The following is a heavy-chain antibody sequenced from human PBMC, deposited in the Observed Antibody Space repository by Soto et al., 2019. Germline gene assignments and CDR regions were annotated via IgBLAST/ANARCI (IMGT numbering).Heavy chain of an antibody. CDR1: GFTFSSYA. Sequence: GGSLRLSCAASGFTFSSYAMSWVRQAPGKGLEWVSAISGSGGSTYYADSVKGRFTISRDNSKNTLYLQMNSLRAEDTAVYYCAKDITPFIDSSGYILNAYWGQGTLVTVSS. CDR3: AKDITPFIDSSGYILNAY. J-gene: IGHJ4*02. D-gene: IGHD3-22*01. CDR2: ISGSGGST. V-gene: IGHV3-23*01.